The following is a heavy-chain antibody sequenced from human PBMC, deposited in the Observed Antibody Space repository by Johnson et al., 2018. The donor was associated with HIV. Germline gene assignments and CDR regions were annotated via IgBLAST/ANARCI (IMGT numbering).Heavy chain of an antibody. Sequence: QVQLVESGGGVVQPGRSLRIYCAVSDFTFSNYAMHWVRLAPGKGLQWVGVTSYDGSNKYYADSVKGRFTISRDNSKNTLYLQMNSLRAEDTAVYYCARDFQWLEAFDIWGQGTMVTVSS. CDR1: DFTFSNYA. CDR2: TSYDGSNK. J-gene: IGHJ3*02. CDR3: ARDFQWLEAFDI. D-gene: IGHD6-19*01. V-gene: IGHV3-30-3*01.